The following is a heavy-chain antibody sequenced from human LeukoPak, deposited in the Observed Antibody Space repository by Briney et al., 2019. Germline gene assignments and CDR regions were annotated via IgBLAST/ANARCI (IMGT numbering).Heavy chain of an antibody. V-gene: IGHV4-31*03. D-gene: IGHD5-18*01. CDR2: IYYSGST. CDR1: GGSISSGGYY. Sequence: SETLSLTCTVSGGSISSGGYYWSWIRQHPGKGLEWIGYIYYSGSTYYNPSLKSRVTISVDTSKNQFSLKLSSVTAADTAVYYCATSVGMSYVFFDYWGQGTLVTVS. CDR3: ATSVGMSYVFFDY. J-gene: IGHJ4*02.